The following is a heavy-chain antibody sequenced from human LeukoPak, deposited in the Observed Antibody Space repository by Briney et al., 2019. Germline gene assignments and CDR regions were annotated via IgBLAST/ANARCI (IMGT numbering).Heavy chain of an antibody. CDR1: GGSISNYS. CDR2: IYLSGST. D-gene: IGHD6-19*01. J-gene: IGHJ5*02. Sequence: SETLSLTCTVSGGSISNYSWTWIRQPPGKGLEWIGYIYLSGSTNYNPSLKSRVTISADTSKNQFSLKVTSVTAADTAIYFCARGSGWYLPWGQGTLVTVSS. V-gene: IGHV4-59*01. CDR3: ARGSGWYLP.